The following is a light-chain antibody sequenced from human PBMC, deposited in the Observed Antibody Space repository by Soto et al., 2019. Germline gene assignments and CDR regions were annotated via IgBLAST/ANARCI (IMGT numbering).Light chain of an antibody. Sequence: DIQMTQSPATLSASVGDRVTITCRASQSISSWFAWYQQKPGKVPKLLIDDASSLESGVPSRFSGSGSGTEFTLTISSLQPDDFATYYRQQYNTYPWTFGQGTKVEIK. CDR1: QSISSW. CDR3: QQYNTYPWT. V-gene: IGKV1-5*01. CDR2: DAS. J-gene: IGKJ1*01.